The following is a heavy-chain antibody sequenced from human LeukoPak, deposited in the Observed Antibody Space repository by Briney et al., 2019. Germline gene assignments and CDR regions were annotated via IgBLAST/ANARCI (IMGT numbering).Heavy chain of an antibody. V-gene: IGHV3-30*03. CDR3: ARDSEQILFGYYYTLDV. CDR2: ISNDGTKK. J-gene: IGHJ6*02. CDR1: GFTFSSYG. Sequence: GGSLRLSCAASGFTFSSYGMHWVRQAPGKGLEWVAVISNDGTKKYYTDSVKGRFTFSRDNSKNTIDLQMNALRVEDTAVYYCARDSEQILFGYYYTLDVWGQGTTVTVSS. D-gene: IGHD3-3*01.